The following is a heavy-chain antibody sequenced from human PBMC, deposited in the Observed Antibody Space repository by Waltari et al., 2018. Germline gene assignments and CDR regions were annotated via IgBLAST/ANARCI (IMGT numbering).Heavy chain of an antibody. CDR3: ARGVAAAGTGNWFDP. Sequence: QVQLQQWGAGLLKPSETLSLTCAVYGGSFSGYYWSWIRQPPGKGLEWIGEINHSGSTNYNPSLKSRVTISVDTSKNQFSLKLSSVTAADTAVYYCARGVAAAGTGNWFDPWGQGTLVTVSS. D-gene: IGHD6-13*01. CDR2: INHSGST. J-gene: IGHJ5*02. CDR1: GGSFSGYY. V-gene: IGHV4-34*01.